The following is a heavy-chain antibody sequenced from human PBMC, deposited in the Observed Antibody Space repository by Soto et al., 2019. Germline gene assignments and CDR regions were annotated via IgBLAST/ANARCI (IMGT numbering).Heavy chain of an antibody. V-gene: IGHV3-23*01. Sequence: DVQLLDSGGDFVQPGGSLRLSCAASGFTFSRFGMSWVRQAPGKGLEWVSIITSGNDGYYADSVKGRFTISRDTSKNTLYLQMNSLRAEDTAVYYCAKAVAGFWYFDLWGRGTPVTVSS. CDR3: AKAVAGFWYFDL. CDR2: ITSGNDG. CDR1: GFTFSRFG. J-gene: IGHJ2*01. D-gene: IGHD6-19*01.